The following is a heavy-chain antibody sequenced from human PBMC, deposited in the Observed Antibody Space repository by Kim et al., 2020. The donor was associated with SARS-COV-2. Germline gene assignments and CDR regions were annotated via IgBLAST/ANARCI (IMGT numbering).Heavy chain of an antibody. CDR2: IYYSGST. CDR3: ARGDIVVVVAANRMRPFDY. Sequence: SETLSLTCTVSGGSISSSTYYWGGIRQPPGKGLEWIGNIYYSGSTYYNPSLKSRVTISVDTSKNQISLKLSSLTAADTAVYYCARGDIVVVVAANRMRPFDYWGQGTLVTVSS. J-gene: IGHJ4*02. CDR1: GGSISSSTYY. D-gene: IGHD2-15*01. V-gene: IGHV4-39*01.